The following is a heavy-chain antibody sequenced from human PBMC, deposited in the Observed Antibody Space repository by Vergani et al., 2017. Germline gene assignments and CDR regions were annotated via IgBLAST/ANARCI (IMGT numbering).Heavy chain of an antibody. D-gene: IGHD3-3*01. CDR2: ISGSGGST. CDR3: ARDLTIFGVVPSFGY. J-gene: IGHJ4*02. V-gene: IGHV3-23*01. Sequence: VQLQQWGAGLLKPSETLSLTCAVYGGSFSGYYWSWVRQAPGKGLEWVSAISGSGGSTYYADSVKGRFTISRDNSKNTLYLQMNSLRAEDTAVYYCARDLTIFGVVPSFGYWGQGTLVTVSS. CDR1: GGSFSGYY.